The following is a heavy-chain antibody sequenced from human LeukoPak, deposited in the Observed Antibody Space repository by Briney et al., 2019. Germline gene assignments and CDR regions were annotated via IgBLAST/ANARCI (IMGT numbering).Heavy chain of an antibody. Sequence: ASVKVSCKASGYTFTGYYMRWVRQAPGQGLEWMGWINPNSGGTNYAQKFQGRVTMTRDTSISTAYMELSRLRSDDTAVYYCARVPRARGYYDSRNFDYWGQGTLVTVSS. V-gene: IGHV1-2*02. CDR3: ARVPRARGYYDSRNFDY. J-gene: IGHJ4*02. CDR2: INPNSGGT. CDR1: GYTFTGYY. D-gene: IGHD3-22*01.